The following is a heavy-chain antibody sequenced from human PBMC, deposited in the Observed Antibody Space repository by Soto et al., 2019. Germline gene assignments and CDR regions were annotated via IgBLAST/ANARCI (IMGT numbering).Heavy chain of an antibody. CDR1: GDSVSSNTAA. J-gene: IGHJ5*02. V-gene: IGHV6-1*01. Sequence: RTLSLTCAISGDSVSSNTAAWNWIRQSPSRGLEWLGRTYYRSKWYYDYAASVKSRMTINPATSKNQFSLLLNSVIPEDTAVYYCARDADNWFDHWGQGTLVTVSS. CDR3: ARDADNWFDH. CDR2: TYYRSKWYY.